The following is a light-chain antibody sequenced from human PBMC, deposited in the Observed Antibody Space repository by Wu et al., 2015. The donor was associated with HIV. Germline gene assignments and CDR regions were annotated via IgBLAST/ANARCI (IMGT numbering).Light chain of an antibody. Sequence: EIVLTQSPGTLSLSPGERATLSCRASQSVSSSYLAWYQQKPGQAPRLLIYGASSRATGIPDRFSGSGSGTEFALTISSLQSEDSAVCYCQHYNSWPYSFGQGTKLEIK. V-gene: IGKV3-20*01. CDR2: GAS. CDR3: QHYNSWPYS. CDR1: QSVSSSY. J-gene: IGKJ2*03.